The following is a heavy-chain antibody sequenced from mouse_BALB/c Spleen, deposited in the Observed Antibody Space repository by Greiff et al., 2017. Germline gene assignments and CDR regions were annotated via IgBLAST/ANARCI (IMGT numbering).Heavy chain of an antibody. CDR2: IDPANGNT. D-gene: IGHD1-1*02. J-gene: IGHJ4*01. Sequence: EVQLQQSGAELVKPGASVKLSCTASGFNIKDTYMHWVKQRPEQGLEWIGRIDPANGNTKYDPKFQGKATITADTASNTAYLQLSSLTSEDTAVYYCARDPYGYDAMDYWGQGTSVTVSS. CDR3: ARDPYGYDAMDY. V-gene: IGHV14-3*02. CDR1: GFNIKDTY.